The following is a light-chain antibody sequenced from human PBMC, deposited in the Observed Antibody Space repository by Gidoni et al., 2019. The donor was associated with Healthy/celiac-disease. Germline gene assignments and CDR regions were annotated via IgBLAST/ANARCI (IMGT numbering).Light chain of an antibody. CDR3: QVWDSSSDHPGV. Sequence: SYVLTQPPSESVATGKTARSTGGGNNMGSRSVHWYQQKPGQAPVLVVYDDSDRPAGIPGRFSGANSGNTATLTISRVESRDEADYYWQVWDSSSDHPGVVGTGTKFTVL. J-gene: IGLJ1*01. V-gene: IGLV3-21*03. CDR2: DDS. CDR1: NMGSRS.